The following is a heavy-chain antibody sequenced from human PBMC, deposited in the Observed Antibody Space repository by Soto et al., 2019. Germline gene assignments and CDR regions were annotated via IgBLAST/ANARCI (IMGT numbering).Heavy chain of an antibody. Sequence: RGSLRLSCAASGFTFSSYGMHWVRQAPGKGLEWVAVISYDGSNKYYADSVKGRFTISRDNSKNTLYLQMNSLRAEDTAVYYCAKDMYSSSSGRSGLSYWGQGTLVTVSS. CDR3: AKDMYSSSSGRSGLSY. CDR1: GFTFSSYG. J-gene: IGHJ4*02. CDR2: ISYDGSNK. V-gene: IGHV3-30*18. D-gene: IGHD6-6*01.